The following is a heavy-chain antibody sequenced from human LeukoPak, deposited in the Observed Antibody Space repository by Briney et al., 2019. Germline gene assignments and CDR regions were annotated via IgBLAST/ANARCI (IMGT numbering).Heavy chain of an antibody. CDR1: GFTFSSYA. CDR3: AKIGGGGSFYYFDY. D-gene: IGHD6-13*01. CDR2: ISGSGGST. V-gene: IGHV3-23*01. J-gene: IGHJ4*02. Sequence: PGGSLRLSCVASGFTFSSYAMSWVRQAPGKGLEWVSDISGSGGSTYYADSVKGRFTISRDNSKNTLYLQMNSLRAEDTAVYYCAKIGGGGSFYYFDYWGQGSLVTVSS.